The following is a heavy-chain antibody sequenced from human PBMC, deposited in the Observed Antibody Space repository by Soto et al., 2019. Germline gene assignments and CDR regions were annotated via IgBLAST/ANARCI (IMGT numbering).Heavy chain of an antibody. CDR2: ISAYNGNT. Sequence: VQLVQSGAEGKKPGASVKVSCKASDYTFASYESSWVRQATGQGLEWMGWISAYNGNTNYEQKLQGRVTMTTDTSTTTAYMELRSLRSDDTAVYYCGRSVRLSYGMDVWGQGTTVTVSS. CDR1: DYTFASYE. D-gene: IGHD6-19*01. CDR3: GRSVRLSYGMDV. V-gene: IGHV1-18*01. J-gene: IGHJ6*02.